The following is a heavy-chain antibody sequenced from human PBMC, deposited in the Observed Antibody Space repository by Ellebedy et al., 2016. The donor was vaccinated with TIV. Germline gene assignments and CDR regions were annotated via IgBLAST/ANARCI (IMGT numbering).Heavy chain of an antibody. CDR2: IYQDGSVQ. CDR3: ARRGSYGDYAVQVNSWFDR. Sequence: GESLKISCAATGFSFRSYWMSWVRQAPGKGLEWVANIYQDGSVQYYLDSLKGRVTISRDNAINSLFLQMNSLRAGDTAVYYCARRGSYGDYAVQVNSWFDRWGRGTLVTVSS. J-gene: IGHJ5*02. D-gene: IGHD4-17*01. CDR1: GFSFRSYW. V-gene: IGHV3-7*01.